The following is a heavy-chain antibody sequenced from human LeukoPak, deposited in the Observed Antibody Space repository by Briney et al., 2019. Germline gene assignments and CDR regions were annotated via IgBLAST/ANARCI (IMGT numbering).Heavy chain of an antibody. CDR3: ARDLSSGMPGGFDY. V-gene: IGHV3-21*01. J-gene: IGHJ4*02. D-gene: IGHD2-2*01. CDR1: GFTYSRYS. Sequence: PGGSLRLSCVAAGFTYSRYSMNWVRQAPGKGLERVATISSISHYIYHADSVRGRFTVSRDNARNSLYLQMNSLRAEDTSIYYCARDLSSGMPGGFDYWGQGILVTVSA. CDR2: ISSISHYI.